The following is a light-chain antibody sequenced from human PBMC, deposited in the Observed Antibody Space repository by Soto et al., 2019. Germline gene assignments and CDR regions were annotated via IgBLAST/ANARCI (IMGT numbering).Light chain of an antibody. J-gene: IGKJ4*01. CDR1: QSLLQSNGHNY. V-gene: IGKV2-28*01. Sequence: DIVMTQSPLSLPVTPGEPASISCRSSQSLLQSNGHNYLEWYLQKPGQSPQLLIYLGSNRASGVPDRFSGSGSGTDFTLKISRVEAEDVGVYYCMQAQQTPTFGGGTKVDIK. CDR2: LGS. CDR3: MQAQQTPT.